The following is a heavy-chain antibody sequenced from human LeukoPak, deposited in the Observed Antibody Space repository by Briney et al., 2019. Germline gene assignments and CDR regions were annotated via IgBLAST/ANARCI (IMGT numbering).Heavy chain of an antibody. CDR2: IIPILGIA. V-gene: IGHV1-69*04. J-gene: IGHJ6*02. CDR1: GGTLSSYA. CDR3: ARKYCGGDCYNYYYYGMDV. Sequence: SVKVSCKASGGTLSSYAISWVRQAPGQGLEWMGRIIPILGIANYAQKFQGRVTITADKSTSTAYMELSSLRAEDTAVYYCARKYCGGDCYNYYYYGMDVWGQGTTVTVSS. D-gene: IGHD2-21*02.